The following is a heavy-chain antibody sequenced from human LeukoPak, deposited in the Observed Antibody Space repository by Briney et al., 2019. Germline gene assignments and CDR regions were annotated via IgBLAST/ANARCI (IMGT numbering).Heavy chain of an antibody. D-gene: IGHD3-22*01. CDR3: ARDTYYYDSRWGQDY. J-gene: IGHJ4*02. CDR2: IWYDGSNK. V-gene: IGHV3-33*01. Sequence: GGSLRLSCAASGFTFSSYGMHWVRQAPGKGLEWVAVIWYDGSNKCYADSVKGRFTISRDNSKNTLYLQMNSLRAEDTAVYYCARDTYYYDSRWGQDYWGQGTLVTVSS. CDR1: GFTFSSYG.